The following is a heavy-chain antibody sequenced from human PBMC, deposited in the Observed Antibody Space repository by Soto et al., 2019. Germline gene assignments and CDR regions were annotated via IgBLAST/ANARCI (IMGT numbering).Heavy chain of an antibody. CDR2: ISSSGSTI. V-gene: IGHV3-48*03. D-gene: IGHD3-10*01. CDR1: GFTFSSYE. J-gene: IGHJ6*02. CDR3: ARDDGLGLAPYSGMDV. Sequence: GGSLRLSCAASGFTFSSYEMNWVRQAPGKGLEWVSYISSSGSTIFYADSVKGRFTISRDNAKNSLYLQMNSLRAEDTAVYYCARDDGLGLAPYSGMDVWGQGTTVTVSS.